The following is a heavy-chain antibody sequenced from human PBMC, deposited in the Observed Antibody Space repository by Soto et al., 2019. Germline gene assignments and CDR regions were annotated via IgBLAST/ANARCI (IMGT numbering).Heavy chain of an antibody. J-gene: IGHJ6*02. CDR1: GDSVSTAY. Sequence: QVQLQESGPGLMKPSETLSLTYTVSGDSVSTAYWSWIRQPPGKRLEYIGFIYNGGSPNYNPSLESRVTISPDPSKNQFSLKLTSVTAADTAVYYCARGEWFLRGYGMDVWGRGTTVTVS. CDR3: ARGEWFLRGYGMDV. V-gene: IGHV4-59*02. D-gene: IGHD3-3*01. CDR2: IYNGGSP.